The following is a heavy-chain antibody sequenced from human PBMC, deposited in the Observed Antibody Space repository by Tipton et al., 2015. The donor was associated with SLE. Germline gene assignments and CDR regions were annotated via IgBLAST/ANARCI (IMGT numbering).Heavy chain of an antibody. J-gene: IGHJ4*02. D-gene: IGHD3-22*01. Sequence: TLSLTCTVSGGSISSYYWSWIRQPPGKGLEWIGYIYHSGSTYYNPSLKSRVTISVDTSKNQFSLKLSSVTAADTAVYYCARDSLGYYDSSSHYFDYWGQGTLVTVSS. CDR1: GGSISSYY. CDR2: IYHSGST. CDR3: ARDSLGYYDSSSHYFDY. V-gene: IGHV4-59*12.